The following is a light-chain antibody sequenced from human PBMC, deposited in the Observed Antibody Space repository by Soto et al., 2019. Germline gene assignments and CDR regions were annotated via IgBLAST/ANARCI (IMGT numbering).Light chain of an antibody. CDR3: QQYNNGPPLT. J-gene: IGKJ4*01. V-gene: IGKV3-15*01. CDR1: QSVSSN. CDR2: GAS. Sequence: EIVMTRSPATLSVSPGERATLSCRASQSVSSNLAWYQQKPGQAPRLLIYGASTRATGIPARFSGSGSGTEFTLTISSLQSEDFAVYYCQQYNNGPPLTFGGGTKVEIK.